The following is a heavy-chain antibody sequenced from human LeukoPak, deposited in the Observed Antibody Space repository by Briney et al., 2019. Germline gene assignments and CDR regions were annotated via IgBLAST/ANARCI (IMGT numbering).Heavy chain of an antibody. J-gene: IGHJ3*02. CDR2: IIPIFGTA. CDR3: ARAGRYCSSTSCYTIDAFDI. D-gene: IGHD2-2*02. V-gene: IGHV1-69*05. Sequence: ASVKVSCKASGYTFTSYGISWVRQAPGQGLEWMGGIIPIFGTANYAQKFQGRVTITTDESTSTAYMELSSLRSEDTAVYYCARAGRYCSSTSCYTIDAFDIWGQGTMVTVSS. CDR1: GYTFTSYG.